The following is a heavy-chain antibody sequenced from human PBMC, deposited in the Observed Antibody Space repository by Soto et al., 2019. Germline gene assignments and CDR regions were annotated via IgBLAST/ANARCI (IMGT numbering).Heavy chain of an antibody. V-gene: IGHV1-18*01. CDR1: GYTFSMSG. CDR3: AREGPRPYYDYGMDV. Sequence: QVQLVQSGAEVKKPGASVKVSCKSSGYTFSMSGISWVRQAPGQGLEWMGWISGYNGNTNYEQKFQDRVTMSTDTTTNTASMELRSLRSDVTAVYYCAREGPRPYYDYGMDVWGQGTTVTVSS. J-gene: IGHJ6*02. CDR2: ISGYNGNT.